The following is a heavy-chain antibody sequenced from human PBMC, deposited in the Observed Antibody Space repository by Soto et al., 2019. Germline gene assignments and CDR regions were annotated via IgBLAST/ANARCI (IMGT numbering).Heavy chain of an antibody. J-gene: IGHJ6*01. Sequence: SETLSLTCAVSGGSISSSNWWSWVRQPPGKGLEWIGEIYHSGSTNYNPSLKSRVTISVDKSKNQFSLKLSSVTAADTAVYYCARVVSSWYGTLGYGLDVWGQATTVTVSS. CDR1: GGSISSSNW. CDR2: IYHSGST. V-gene: IGHV4-4*02. CDR3: ARVVSSWYGTLGYGLDV. D-gene: IGHD6-13*01.